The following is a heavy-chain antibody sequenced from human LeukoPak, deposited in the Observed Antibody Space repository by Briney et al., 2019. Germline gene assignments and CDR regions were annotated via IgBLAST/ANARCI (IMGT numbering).Heavy chain of an antibody. CDR3: ARVAVAGTPLDY. J-gene: IGHJ4*02. CDR2: INAGNGNT. V-gene: IGHV1-3*01. CDR1: GYTFTSYA. Sequence: ASVKVSCKASGYTFTSYAMHWVRQAPGQRLEWMGRINAGNGNTKYSQKFQGRVTITRDTSASTAYMELSSLRSEDTAVYYCARVAVAGTPLDYWGQGTLVTVSS. D-gene: IGHD6-19*01.